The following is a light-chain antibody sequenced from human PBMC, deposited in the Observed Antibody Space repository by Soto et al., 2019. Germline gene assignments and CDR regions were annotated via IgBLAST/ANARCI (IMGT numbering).Light chain of an antibody. V-gene: IGKV1-5*03. Sequence: DIQMTQSPSTLSASVGDRVTITCRASQSIDNWLAWYQQKPGKAPKFLMYEASNLASGVPSRFNGSGSGTEFTLTISSLQPDECATYYCQQYSRLYTFGQGTKLEIK. J-gene: IGKJ2*01. CDR2: EAS. CDR3: QQYSRLYT. CDR1: QSIDNW.